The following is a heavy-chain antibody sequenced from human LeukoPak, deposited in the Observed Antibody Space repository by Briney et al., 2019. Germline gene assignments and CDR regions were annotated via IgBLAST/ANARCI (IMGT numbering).Heavy chain of an antibody. CDR1: GFTFSSYG. J-gene: IGHJ4*02. Sequence: PGGSLRLSCAASGFTFSSYGMHWVRQAPGKGLEWVAVISYDGSNKYYADSVKGRFTISRDNSKNSLYLQMNSLRAEDTAVYYCARDQDDITIFDYWGQGTLVTVSS. CDR2: ISYDGSNK. CDR3: ARDQDDITIFDY. V-gene: IGHV3-30*03. D-gene: IGHD3-9*01.